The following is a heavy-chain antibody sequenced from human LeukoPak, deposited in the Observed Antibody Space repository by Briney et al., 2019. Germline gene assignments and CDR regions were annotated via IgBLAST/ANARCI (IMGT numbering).Heavy chain of an antibody. J-gene: IGHJ4*02. V-gene: IGHV1-2*02. CDR1: GYTFTGYY. CDR3: ARALERWLQFDY. Sequence: ASVTVSFKASGYTFTGYYMHWVRQAPGQGLEWMGWINPNSGGTNYAQKFQGRVTMTRDTSISTAYMELGRLRSDDTAVYYCARALERWLQFDYWGQGTLVTVSS. D-gene: IGHD5-24*01. CDR2: INPNSGGT.